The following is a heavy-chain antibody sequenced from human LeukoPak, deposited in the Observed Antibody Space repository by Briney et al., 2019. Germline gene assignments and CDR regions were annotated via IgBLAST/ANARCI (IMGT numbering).Heavy chain of an antibody. CDR3: PKAPHAGSGSYLFAY. Sequence: ASVKVSCKASGYTFTSYYMDWVRQAPGQGLEWMGVINPMGGSTSYAQNFQGRVTMTRDTSTSTVYMELSSLSSGDPAVYYCPKAPHAGSGSYLFAYWGQGTLVTVSP. CDR2: INPMGGST. J-gene: IGHJ4*02. D-gene: IGHD1-26*01. V-gene: IGHV1-46*01. CDR1: GYTFTSYY.